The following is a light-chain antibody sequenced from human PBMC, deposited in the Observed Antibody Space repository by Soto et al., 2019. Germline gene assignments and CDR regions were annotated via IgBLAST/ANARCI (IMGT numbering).Light chain of an antibody. CDR2: AAS. J-gene: IGKJ1*01. V-gene: IGKV1-9*01. Sequence: IQLTQSPSSLSASVGDRVTITCRASQDIAIYLAWYQQKPGEAPKLLIYAASTLYGGVPSRFSGSGSGTEFTLTISSLQPDDFATYYCQQYNTYQGTFGPGTKVDIK. CDR1: QDIAIY. CDR3: QQYNTYQGT.